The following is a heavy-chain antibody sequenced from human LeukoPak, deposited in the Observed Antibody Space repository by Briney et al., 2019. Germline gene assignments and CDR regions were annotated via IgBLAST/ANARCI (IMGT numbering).Heavy chain of an antibody. V-gene: IGHV1-24*01. J-gene: IGHJ3*02. CDR3: ATNSGSYSDAFDI. Sequence: ASVKVSCKVSGYTLTELSMHWVRQAPGKGPEWMGGFDPEDGETIYAQKFQGRVTMTEDTSTDTAYMELSSLRSEDTAVYYCATNSGSYSDAFDIWGQGTMVTVSS. CDR2: FDPEDGET. D-gene: IGHD1-26*01. CDR1: GYTLTELS.